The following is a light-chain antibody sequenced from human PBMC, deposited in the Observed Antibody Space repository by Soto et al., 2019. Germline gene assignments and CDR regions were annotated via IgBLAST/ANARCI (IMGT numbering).Light chain of an antibody. CDR3: QEYGSSRT. Sequence: ELVLTQSPGTLSLSPGERATLSCRASQSVSSTYLAWYQQKPGQAPRLLIYDTSSRATGIPDRCSGSGSGRDFTLISSRLDPEDFALYYCQEYGSSRTFGQGTKVEVK. CDR1: QSVSSTY. CDR2: DTS. V-gene: IGKV3-20*01. J-gene: IGKJ1*01.